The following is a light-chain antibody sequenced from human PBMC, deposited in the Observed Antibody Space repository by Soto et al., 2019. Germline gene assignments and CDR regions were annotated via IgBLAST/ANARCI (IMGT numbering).Light chain of an antibody. CDR3: GTWDSSLSAGEVV. CDR1: SSNIGNNY. J-gene: IGLJ3*02. V-gene: IGLV1-51*01. Sequence: QSVLTQPPSVSAAPGQTVTISCSGSSSNIGNNYVSWYQQLPGTAPKLLIYDNNKRPSGIPDRFSGSKSGTSATLGITGLQTGDEADYYCGTWDSSLSAGEVVFGGGTKVTVL. CDR2: DNN.